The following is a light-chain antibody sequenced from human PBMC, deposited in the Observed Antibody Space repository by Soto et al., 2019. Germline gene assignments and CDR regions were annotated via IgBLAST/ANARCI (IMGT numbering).Light chain of an antibody. V-gene: IGKV3-15*01. CDR2: DAS. CDR1: QSVSRN. J-gene: IGKJ1*01. Sequence: IVITQSPASLSVSPGGRATLSCRASQSVSRNLAWYQQKPGQAPSLLIFDASTRATGVPARFSGSGSGTDFTLTIRSLQSEDFAVYYCQLYYNWPPGGTFGQGTKVE. CDR3: QLYYNWPPGGT.